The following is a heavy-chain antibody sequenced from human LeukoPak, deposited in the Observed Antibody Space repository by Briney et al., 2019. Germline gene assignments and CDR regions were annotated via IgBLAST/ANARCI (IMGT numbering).Heavy chain of an antibody. V-gene: IGHV3-21*01. CDR3: ARVHIRYCYMDV. J-gene: IGHJ6*03. CDR2: ISSSTSYI. D-gene: IGHD3-3*02. CDR1: GFTFSSYS. Sequence: PGGSLRLSCAASGFTFSSYSMKWVRQAPGKGLEWVSSISSSTSYIDYADSVKGRFTISRDNAKNSLYLQMNSLRAEDTAVYYCARVHIRYCYMDVWGKGTTVTVSS.